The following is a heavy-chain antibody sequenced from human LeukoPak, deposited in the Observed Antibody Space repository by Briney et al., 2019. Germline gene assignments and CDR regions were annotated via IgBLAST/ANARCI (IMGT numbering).Heavy chain of an antibody. CDR2: ISGSGDNT. D-gene: IGHD2-2*01. Sequence: PGGSLRLSCAASGFTFSSYAMNWVRQAPGKGLEWISSISGSGDNTYYADSVKGRFTISRDNSKNTLYLQMNSLRAEDTAVYYCARDVVAARGSFDYWGQGTLVTVSS. V-gene: IGHV3-23*01. CDR1: GFTFSSYA. J-gene: IGHJ4*02. CDR3: ARDVVAARGSFDY.